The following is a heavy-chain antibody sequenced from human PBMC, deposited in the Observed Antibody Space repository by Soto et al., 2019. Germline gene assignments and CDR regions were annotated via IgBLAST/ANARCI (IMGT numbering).Heavy chain of an antibody. Sequence: ASVKVSCKASGGTFSSYAISWVRQAPGQGLEWMGGIIPIFGTANYAQKFQGRVTITADESTSTAYMELSSLRSEDTAVYYCARDIVVVPAGRDYYYYGMDVWGQGTTVTVSS. D-gene: IGHD2-2*01. CDR2: IIPIFGTA. CDR1: GGTFSSYA. V-gene: IGHV1-69*13. J-gene: IGHJ6*02. CDR3: ARDIVVVPAGRDYYYYGMDV.